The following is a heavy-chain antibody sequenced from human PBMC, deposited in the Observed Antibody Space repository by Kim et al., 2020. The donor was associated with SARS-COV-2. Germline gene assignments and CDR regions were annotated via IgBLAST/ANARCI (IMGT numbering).Heavy chain of an antibody. V-gene: IGHV1-24*01. CDR3: ATAPVVVVGWWFDP. J-gene: IGHJ5*02. D-gene: IGHD2-15*01. Sequence: ASVKVSCKVSGYTLTELSTHWVRQAPGKGLEWMGGFDPEDGETIYAQKFQGRVTMTEDTSTDTAYMELSSLRSEDTAVYYCATAPVVVVGWWFDPWGQGTLVTVSS. CDR2: FDPEDGET. CDR1: GYTLTELS.